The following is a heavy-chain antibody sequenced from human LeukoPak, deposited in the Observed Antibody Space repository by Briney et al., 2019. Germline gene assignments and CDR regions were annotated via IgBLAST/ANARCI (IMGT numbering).Heavy chain of an antibody. CDR1: GGSINSYY. Sequence: SETLSLTCSVSGGSINSYYWSWIRQPPGKGLEWIGYIYSSGSTNYNPSLKSRVTISVDTSKNQFSLELSSVTAADTAVYYCARVHQIQGYYYAYHYYGMDVWGQGTTVTVSS. V-gene: IGHV4-59*08. CDR3: ARVHQIQGYYYAYHYYGMDV. J-gene: IGHJ6*02. CDR2: IYSSGST. D-gene: IGHD3-22*01.